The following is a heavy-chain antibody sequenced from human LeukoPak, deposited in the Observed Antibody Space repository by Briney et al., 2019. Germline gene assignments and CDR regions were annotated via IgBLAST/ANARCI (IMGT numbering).Heavy chain of an antibody. V-gene: IGHV4-4*07. CDR3: ARGLIVFRQQMVPEYILT. CDR2: IYTSGST. CDR1: GGCICRQY. Sequence: ASETLSLTCTVSGGCICRQYWVWIRQPAGKGLEWIGRIYTSGSTNYNPSLKSRVTMSVDTSKNQFSLKLSSVTAADTAVYYFARGLIVFRQQMVPEYILTWGQGTLVTVSS. D-gene: IGHD6-13*01. J-gene: IGHJ5*02.